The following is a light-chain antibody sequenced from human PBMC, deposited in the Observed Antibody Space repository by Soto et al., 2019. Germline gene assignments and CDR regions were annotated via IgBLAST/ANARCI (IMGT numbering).Light chain of an antibody. V-gene: IGKV3-20*01. CDR1: QSVSSSY. Sequence: EIVLTQSPGTLSLSPGERATLSCRASQSVSSSYLAWYQQKPGQAPRLLIYGTSSSATGIPDRFSGSGSGTDFTLTISRLEPEGFAVYYCQQYGSLRWTFGRGTKVEI. CDR2: GTS. CDR3: QQYGSLRWT. J-gene: IGKJ1*01.